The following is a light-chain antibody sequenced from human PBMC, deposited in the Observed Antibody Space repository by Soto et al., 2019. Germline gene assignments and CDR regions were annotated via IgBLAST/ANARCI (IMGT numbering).Light chain of an antibody. Sequence: EILLTQSPATLSVSPGERATLSCRSSQSVNMNLGWYQQKPGQAPRLLIFAASTRAPGIPARFSGSGSGTEFTLTISGLQSEDFAVYYCQQYNSWTSITFGQGTRLEVK. CDR2: AAS. V-gene: IGKV3-15*01. CDR1: QSVNMN. J-gene: IGKJ5*01. CDR3: QQYNSWTSIT.